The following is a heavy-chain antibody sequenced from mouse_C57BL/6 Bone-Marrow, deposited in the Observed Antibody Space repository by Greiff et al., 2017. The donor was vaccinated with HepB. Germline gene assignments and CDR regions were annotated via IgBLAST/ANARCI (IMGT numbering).Heavy chain of an antibody. CDR2: IWTGGGT. Sequence: VKVVESGPGLVAPSQSLSITCTVSGFSLTSYAISWVRQPPGKGLEWLGVIWTGGGTNYNSALKSRLSISKDNSKSQVFLKMNSLQTDDTARYYCARIYYLSLYYAMDYWGQGTSVTVSS. CDR1: GFSLTSYA. CDR3: ARIYYLSLYYAMDY. V-gene: IGHV2-9-1*01. D-gene: IGHD1-1*02. J-gene: IGHJ4*01.